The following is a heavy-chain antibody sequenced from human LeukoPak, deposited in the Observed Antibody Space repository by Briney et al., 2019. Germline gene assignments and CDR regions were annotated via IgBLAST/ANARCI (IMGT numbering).Heavy chain of an antibody. Sequence: PSETLSLTCTVSGGSISSSTSGWGWYWGWIRQPPGKGLEWIGSIYYSGSTYYNPSLKSRVTMSADTSKNQLSLKLTSVTAADTAVYYCARDLGGGDPSQGYHYYMDIWGKGTTVTVSS. CDR2: IYYSGST. J-gene: IGHJ6*03. V-gene: IGHV4-39*07. CDR3: ARDLGGGDPSQGYHYYMDI. D-gene: IGHD3-10*01. CDR1: GGSISSSTSGWGWY.